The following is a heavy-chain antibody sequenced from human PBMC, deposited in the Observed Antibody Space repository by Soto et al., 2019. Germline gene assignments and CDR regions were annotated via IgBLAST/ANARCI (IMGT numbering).Heavy chain of an antibody. CDR2: IGPESGAT. J-gene: IGHJ4*02. D-gene: IGHD1-26*01. Sequence: VSGNVSCQDSGSSIHNNDLTSVRQDPEQGPEWMGEIGPESGATRYAEKFQGRVTMTMDASTTTVYMELNNLRPDDTAIYYSGRGRSGQIVVFYWGQGSSVTGSS. V-gene: IGHV1-2*02. CDR1: GSSIHNND. CDR3: GRGRSGQIVVFY.